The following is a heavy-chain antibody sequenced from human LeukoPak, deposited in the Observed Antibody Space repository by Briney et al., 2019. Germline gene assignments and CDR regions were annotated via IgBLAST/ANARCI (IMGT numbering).Heavy chain of an antibody. D-gene: IGHD4-17*01. CDR1: GFTFSSYA. Sequence: GGSLRLSCSASGFTFSSYAMHWVRQAPGKGLEWVAVLWYDGSNKYYADSVKGRFTISRDNSKNTLFLQMNSLRAEDTAVYYCAREGGTVTTKYYFDYWGQGTLVTVSS. CDR3: AREGGTVTTKYYFDY. V-gene: IGHV3-33*08. CDR2: LWYDGSNK. J-gene: IGHJ4*02.